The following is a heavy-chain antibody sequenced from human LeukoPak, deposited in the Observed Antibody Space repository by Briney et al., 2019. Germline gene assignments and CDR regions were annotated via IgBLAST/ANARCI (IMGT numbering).Heavy chain of an antibody. CDR2: ISGSGGST. CDR3: AKGRGDYYYYGMDV. CDR1: GFTFSSYA. V-gene: IGHV3-23*01. D-gene: IGHD3-10*01. J-gene: IGHJ6*02. Sequence: GGSLRLSCAASGFTFSSYAMSWVRQAPGKGLEWVSAISGSGGSTYSADSVKGRFTISRDNSKNTLYLQMNSLRAEDTAVYYCAKGRGDYYYYGMDVWGQGTTVTVSS.